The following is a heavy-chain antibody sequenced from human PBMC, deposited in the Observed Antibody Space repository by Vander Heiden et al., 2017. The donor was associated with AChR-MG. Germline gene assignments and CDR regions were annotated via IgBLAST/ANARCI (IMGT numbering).Heavy chain of an antibody. CDR1: GGNFSNYA. CDR2: IIPSLDIA. Sequence: QVHLVQSGAEVKKPGSSVTVPCKASGGNFSNYAINWVRQAPGQGLEWMGRIIPSLDIANYAQKFQGRVTITADKSTSTAFMELSSLRSGDTAVYYCARAPIVVGVPAPFDYWGQGTLVTVSS. CDR3: ARAPIVVGVPAPFDY. D-gene: IGHD2-15*01. V-gene: IGHV1-69*04. J-gene: IGHJ4*02.